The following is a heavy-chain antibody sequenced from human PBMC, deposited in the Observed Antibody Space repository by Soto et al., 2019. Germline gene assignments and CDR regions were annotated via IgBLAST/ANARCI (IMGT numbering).Heavy chain of an antibody. CDR2: IYYSGKT. J-gene: IGHJ4*02. CDR3: ARHGSY. V-gene: IGHV4-39*01. CDR1: GVSISNNSYY. Sequence: PSATLSLTCPVSGVSISNNSYYWSWIRQSPGKGLEWIGTIYYSGKTYYHPALKSRVTISVDTSNNRFSLKLSSVTAADTAVYYCARHGSYWGQGTLVTVSS.